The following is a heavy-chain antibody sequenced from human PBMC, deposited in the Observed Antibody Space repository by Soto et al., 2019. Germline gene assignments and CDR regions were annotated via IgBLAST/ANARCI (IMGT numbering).Heavy chain of an antibody. D-gene: IGHD3-10*01. CDR1: GFTFSSYS. CDR2: ISSSSSYI. CDR3: ARDIALNYYGSGSI. V-gene: IGHV3-21*01. Sequence: GGSLRLSCAASGFTFSSYSMNWVRQAPGKGLEWVSSISSSSSYIYYADSVKGRFTISRDNAKNSLYLQMNSLRAEDPAVYYCARDIALNYYGSGSIWGQGTMVTVSS. J-gene: IGHJ3*02.